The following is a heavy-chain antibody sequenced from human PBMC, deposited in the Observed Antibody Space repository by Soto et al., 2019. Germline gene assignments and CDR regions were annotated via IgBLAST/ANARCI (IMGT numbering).Heavy chain of an antibody. V-gene: IGHV3-23*01. CDR1: GFTFSSYA. D-gene: IGHD6-13*01. Sequence: PGGSLRLSCAASGFTFSSYAMSWVRQAPGKGLEWVSAISGSGGSTYYADSVKGRFTISRDNSKNTLYLQMNSLRAEDTAVYYCAKDRGKQLVTYLDYWGQGTLITVSS. CDR2: ISGSGGST. J-gene: IGHJ4*02. CDR3: AKDRGKQLVTYLDY.